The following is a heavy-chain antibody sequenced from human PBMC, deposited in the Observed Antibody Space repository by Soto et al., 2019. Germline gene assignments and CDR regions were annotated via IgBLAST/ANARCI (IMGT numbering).Heavy chain of an antibody. J-gene: IGHJ6*02. CDR3: ARRLSGPKEEYNAYYFYGLDV. Sequence: RGESLKISCQGSGYMFTNYWINWVRQVSGGGLEWLGRIDTSEPYTKHNPSFQGHVTIDADKSTSTAYLQWSSLRASDTAIYYCARRLSGPKEEYNAYYFYGLDVWGQGTTVTVSS. V-gene: IGHV5-10-1*01. CDR2: IDTSEPYT. D-gene: IGHD1-1*01. CDR1: GYMFTNYW.